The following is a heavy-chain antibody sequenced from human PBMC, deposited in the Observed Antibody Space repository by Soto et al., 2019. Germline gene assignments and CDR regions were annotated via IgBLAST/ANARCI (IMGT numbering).Heavy chain of an antibody. D-gene: IGHD3-10*01. V-gene: IGHV1-18*01. CDR2: ISAYNGNT. J-gene: IGHJ4*02. Sequence: QVQLVQSGAEVKNAWASVTVSCQASGYTFTSYGISWVRQAHGQGLEWMGWISAYNGNTISARKLKGRVNMTTDTYMRIAYMELRSLRSDDTAVYYCERESPLGSYFDYWGQGTLVTVSS. CDR1: GYTFTSYG. CDR3: ERESPLGSYFDY.